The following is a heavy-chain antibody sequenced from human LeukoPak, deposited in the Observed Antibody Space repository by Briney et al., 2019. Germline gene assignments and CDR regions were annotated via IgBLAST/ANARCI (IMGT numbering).Heavy chain of an antibody. CDR3: ATSVRVGTFDY. CDR1: RFTFSNYS. Sequence: GGSLRLSCAASRFTFSNYSMNWVRQAPGKGLEWVSYISSSSSTIYYADSVKGRFTISRDNAKNSLYLQMNSLRAEDTAVYYCATSVRVGTFDYWGQGTLVTVSS. D-gene: IGHD3-10*02. J-gene: IGHJ4*02. V-gene: IGHV3-48*01. CDR2: ISSSSSTI.